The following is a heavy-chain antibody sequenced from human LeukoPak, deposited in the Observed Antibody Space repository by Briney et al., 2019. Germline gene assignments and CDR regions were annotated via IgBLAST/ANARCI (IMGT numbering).Heavy chain of an antibody. D-gene: IGHD4-23*01. V-gene: IGHV4-39*07. Sequence: SETLSLTCTVSGGSISSSSYYWGWIRQPPGKGLEWIGSIYYSGSTNYNPSLKSRVTISVDTSKNQFSLKLSSVTAEDTAVYYCAIQTRGYGGNSVSFDYWGQGTLVTVSS. CDR2: IYYSGST. CDR3: AIQTRGYGGNSVSFDY. J-gene: IGHJ4*02. CDR1: GGSISSSSYY.